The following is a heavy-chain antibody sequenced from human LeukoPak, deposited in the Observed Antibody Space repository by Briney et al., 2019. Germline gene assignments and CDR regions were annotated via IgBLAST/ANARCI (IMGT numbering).Heavy chain of an antibody. V-gene: IGHV3-48*01. CDR1: GFTFNRNN. Sequence: PGGSLRLSCAASGFTFNRNNMNWVRQAQGKGLEWVSYISSTSITVYYADSVKGRFTISRDNAKNSLYLQMNSLRADDTAVYYCARETILAVAGDFWGQGTLVTVSS. CDR2: ISSTSITV. CDR3: ARETILAVAGDF. D-gene: IGHD6-19*01. J-gene: IGHJ4*02.